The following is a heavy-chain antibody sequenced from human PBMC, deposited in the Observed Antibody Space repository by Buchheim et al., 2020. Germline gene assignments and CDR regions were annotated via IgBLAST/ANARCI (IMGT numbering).Heavy chain of an antibody. Sequence: EVQLVESGGGLVQPGGSLRLSCAASGFTFSSYSMNWVRQAPGKGLEWVSYISSSSSTIYYADSVKGRFTISRDNAKNSLYLQMNSLRAEDTAVYYCARGDVWELELRKAYDFDYWGQGTL. D-gene: IGHD1-7*01. CDR1: GFTFSSYS. CDR2: ISSSSSTI. CDR3: ARGDVWELELRKAYDFDY. J-gene: IGHJ4*02. V-gene: IGHV3-48*01.